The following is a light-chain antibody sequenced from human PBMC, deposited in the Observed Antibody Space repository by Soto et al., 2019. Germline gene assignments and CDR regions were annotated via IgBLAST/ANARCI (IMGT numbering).Light chain of an antibody. J-gene: IGKJ1*01. CDR2: KAS. Sequence: DIQMTQSPSPLSGSVGDRVTITCRASQTISSWLAWYQQKPGKAPKLLIYKASTLKSGVPSRFSGSGSGTELTLTISSLQPDDVATYYCQHYNSYSEALGQGTKVDIK. CDR1: QTISSW. V-gene: IGKV1-5*03. CDR3: QHYNSYSEA.